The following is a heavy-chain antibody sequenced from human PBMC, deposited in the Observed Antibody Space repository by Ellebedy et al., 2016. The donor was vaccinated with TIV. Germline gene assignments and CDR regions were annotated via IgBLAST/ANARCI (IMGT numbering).Heavy chain of an antibody. CDR1: GFTFSSYN. CDR2: ISSSSSYI. Sequence: PGGSLRLSCAASGFTFSSYNMNWVRQAPGKGLEWVSSISSSSSYIYYADSVKGRFTFSRDNAKNSLYLQMNSLRAEDTAVYYCARATSIGDYAHYWGQGTLVTVSS. V-gene: IGHV3-21*01. D-gene: IGHD4-17*01. J-gene: IGHJ4*02. CDR3: ARATSIGDYAHY.